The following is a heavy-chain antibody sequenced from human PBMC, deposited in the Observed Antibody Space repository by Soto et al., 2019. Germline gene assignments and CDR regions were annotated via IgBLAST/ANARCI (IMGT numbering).Heavy chain of an antibody. CDR3: ARPRRYYDGWSGYYTHDAFDI. Sequence: LGESLKISCKGSGYSFTSYWISWVRQMPGKGLEWMGRIDPSDSYTNYSPSFQGHVTISADKSISTAYLQWSSLKASDTAMYYCARPRRYYDGWSGYYTHDAFDIWGQGTMVTVSS. V-gene: IGHV5-10-1*01. J-gene: IGHJ3*02. CDR1: GYSFTSYW. D-gene: IGHD3-3*01. CDR2: IDPSDSYT.